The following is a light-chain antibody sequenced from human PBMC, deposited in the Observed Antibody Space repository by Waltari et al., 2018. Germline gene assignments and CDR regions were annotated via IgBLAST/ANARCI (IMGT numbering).Light chain of an antibody. V-gene: IGLV2-11*01. CDR2: DVN. J-gene: IGLJ2*01. Sequence: QSALTQPRSVSGSPGQSVTISCTGTTSDIGASNPFSWYEQHPGQVPKVIIFDVNKRPSGVPDRFSGSKSGSTASLTISGLKTEDEADYYCCSYAGAYNWVFGGGTKLTVL. CDR1: TSDIGASNP. CDR3: CSYAGAYNWV.